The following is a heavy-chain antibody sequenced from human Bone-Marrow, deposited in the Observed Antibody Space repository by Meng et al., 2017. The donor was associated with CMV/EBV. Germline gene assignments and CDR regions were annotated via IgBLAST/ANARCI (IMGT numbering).Heavy chain of an antibody. CDR2: VNSDGSSK. CDR3: AREPPLADTPQYYSNY. V-gene: IGHV3-74*01. D-gene: IGHD2-15*01. Sequence: GGSLRLSCAASGFTFSSYWMHWVRQAPGKGLVWVSRVNSDGSSKSYVDSVKGRLTISRDNAKNTLYLQMNSLRAEDTAVYYCAREPPLADTPQYYSNYWGQGTLVTVSS. CDR1: GFTFSSYW. J-gene: IGHJ4*02.